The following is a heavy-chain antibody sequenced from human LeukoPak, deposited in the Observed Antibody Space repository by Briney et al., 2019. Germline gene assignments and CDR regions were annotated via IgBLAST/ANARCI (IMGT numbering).Heavy chain of an antibody. V-gene: IGHV1-3*01. J-gene: IGHJ5*02. CDR3: AREADILTAYSFDP. D-gene: IGHD3-9*01. CDR1: GYTFSIYA. CDR2: INAGNGNT. Sequence: GASVKVSCKASGYTFSIYAIHWVRQAPGQRLEWMGWINAGNGNTKYSQKFQGRVTITRDTSASTAYMELSSLRSEDTAVYYCAREADILTAYSFDPWGRGTLVIVSS.